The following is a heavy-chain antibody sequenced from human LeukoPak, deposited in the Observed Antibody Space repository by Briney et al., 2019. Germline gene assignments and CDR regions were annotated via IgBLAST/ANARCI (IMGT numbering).Heavy chain of an antibody. CDR2: ISAYNGNT. Sequence: GASVKVSCKASGYTFTSYGISWVRQAPGRGLEWMGWISAYNGNTNYVQKLQGRVTMTTDTSTSTAYMELRSLRSDDTAVYYCARGKVYYYYYYYMDVWGKGTTVTVSS. V-gene: IGHV1-18*01. CDR1: GYTFTSYG. J-gene: IGHJ6*03. CDR3: ARGKVYYYYYYYMDV.